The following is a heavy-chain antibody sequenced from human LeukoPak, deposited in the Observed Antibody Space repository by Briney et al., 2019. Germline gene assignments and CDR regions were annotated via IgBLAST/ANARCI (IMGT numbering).Heavy chain of an antibody. J-gene: IGHJ4*02. V-gene: IGHV4-59*01. CDR3: ARDLDGYNLLFDY. CDR1: GGSISNYY. D-gene: IGHD5-24*01. Sequence: SETLSLTCIVSGGSISNYYWSWIRQPPGKGLEWIGYIYYSGSTKYNPSLKRRVTISVDTSKNQFSLRLSSVTAADTAVYYCARDLDGYNLLFDYWGQGTLVTVSS. CDR2: IYYSGST.